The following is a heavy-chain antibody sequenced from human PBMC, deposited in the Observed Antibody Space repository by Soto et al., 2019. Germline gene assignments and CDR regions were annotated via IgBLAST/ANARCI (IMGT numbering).Heavy chain of an antibody. CDR3: ARRARPDFYYMDV. Sequence: GGSLRRSCAGSGFTLSGYAIDWLRQAPGKGLEYVSGISSNGVGTYYANSVQGRFTISRDNSKNTVYLQMGSLRPEDMAVYYCARRARPDFYYMDVWGKGTTVTSP. CDR2: ISSNGVGT. D-gene: IGHD6-6*01. CDR1: GFTLSGYA. J-gene: IGHJ6*03. V-gene: IGHV3-64*01.